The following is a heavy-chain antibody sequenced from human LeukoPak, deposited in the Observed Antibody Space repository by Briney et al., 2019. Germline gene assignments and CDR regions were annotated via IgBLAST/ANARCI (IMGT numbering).Heavy chain of an antibody. V-gene: IGHV3-23*01. CDR1: GFTFSSYA. Sequence: GGSLRLSCAASGFTFSSYAMSWGRQAPGKGLEWVSAISGSGGSTYYAASVKGRFTISRDNSKNTLYLQMNSLRAEDTAVYYCAKEKWDIVVVPAHDYWGQGTLVTVSS. J-gene: IGHJ4*02. CDR2: ISGSGGST. CDR3: AKEKWDIVVVPAHDY. D-gene: IGHD2-2*01.